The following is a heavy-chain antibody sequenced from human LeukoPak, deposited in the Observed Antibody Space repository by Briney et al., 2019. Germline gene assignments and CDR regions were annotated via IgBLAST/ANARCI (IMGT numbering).Heavy chain of an antibody. CDR2: ISWNSGSI. V-gene: IGHV3-9*01. CDR1: GFTFVDYA. D-gene: IGHD3-9*01. CDR3: AKDTASNYDTMDV. J-gene: IGHJ6*02. Sequence: PGGSLRLSCAASGFTFVDYAMHWVRQAPGKGLEWVSGISWNSGSIGYADSVKGRFTISRDNAKNSLYLQMNSLRAEDTALYYCAKDTASNYDTMDVWGQGTTVTVSS.